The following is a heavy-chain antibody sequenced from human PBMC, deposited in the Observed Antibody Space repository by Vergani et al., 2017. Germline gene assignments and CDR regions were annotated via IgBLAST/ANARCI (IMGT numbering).Heavy chain of an antibody. CDR1: GGSISSGGYY. Sequence: QVQLQESGPGLVKPSQTLSLTCTVSGGSISSGGYYWSWIRQHPGKGLEWIVYTYYSGSTYYNPSLKSRVTISVDTSKNQFSLKLSSVTAADTAVYYCARAPSDYGGKGDWYFDLWGRGTLVTVSS. J-gene: IGHJ2*01. D-gene: IGHD4-23*01. CDR3: ARAPSDYGGKGDWYFDL. CDR2: TYYSGST. V-gene: IGHV4-31*03.